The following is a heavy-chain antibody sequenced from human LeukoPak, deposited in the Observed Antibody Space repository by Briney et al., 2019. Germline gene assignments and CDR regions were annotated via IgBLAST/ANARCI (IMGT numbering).Heavy chain of an antibody. CDR3: ARGDLFYYDSSGLPGYFDY. J-gene: IGHJ4*02. CDR1: GGSISSSSYY. D-gene: IGHD3-22*01. CDR2: IYYSGST. V-gene: IGHV4-39*01. Sequence: ASETLSLTCTVSGGSISSSSYYWGWIRQPPGKGLEWIGSIYYSGSTYYNPSLKSRVTISVDTSKNQFSLKLSSVTAADTAVCYCARGDLFYYDSSGLPGYFDYWGQGTLVTVSS.